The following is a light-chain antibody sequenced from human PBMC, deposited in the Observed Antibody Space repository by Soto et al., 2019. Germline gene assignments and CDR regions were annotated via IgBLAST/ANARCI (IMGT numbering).Light chain of an antibody. V-gene: IGKV1-5*03. CDR1: QSISTW. J-gene: IGKJ1*01. Sequence: DIQMTQSPSTLSASVGDRVTITCRASQSISTWLAWYQQKPGKAPKLLIYKASSLESGVPSEFSGSGSGTEFTLTISSLHPDDFATYYCQQYSTYPWTFGQGTKVEI. CDR3: QQYSTYPWT. CDR2: KAS.